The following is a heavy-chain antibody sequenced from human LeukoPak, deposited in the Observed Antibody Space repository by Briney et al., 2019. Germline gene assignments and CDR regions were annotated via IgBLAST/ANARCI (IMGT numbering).Heavy chain of an antibody. V-gene: IGHV3-7*01. CDR2: MNQDGSEK. CDR3: LLEWYDAFDI. D-gene: IGHD3-3*01. Sequence: HPGGSLRLSCEASGVTFVKYWMSWVRQAPGKGPEWVANMNQDGSEKYYVDSVKGRFTISRDNAKNSLYLQMNSLRAEDTGVYYCLLEWYDAFDIWGQGTMVTVSS. CDR1: GVTFVKYW. J-gene: IGHJ3*02.